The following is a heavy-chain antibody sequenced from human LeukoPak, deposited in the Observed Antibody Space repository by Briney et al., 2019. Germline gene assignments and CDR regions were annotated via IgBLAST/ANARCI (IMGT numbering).Heavy chain of an antibody. V-gene: IGHV3-23*01. CDR3: AKQRGFYYYYYMDV. J-gene: IGHJ6*03. CDR1: GFIFNNYG. Sequence: QSGGSLRLSCAASGFIFNNYGMSWVRQAPGKGREWVSAISGSGGSTYYADSVKGRFTISRDNSKNTLYLQMNSLRAEDTAVYYCAKQRGFYYYYYMDVWGKGTTVTVSS. CDR2: ISGSGGST. D-gene: IGHD1-1*01.